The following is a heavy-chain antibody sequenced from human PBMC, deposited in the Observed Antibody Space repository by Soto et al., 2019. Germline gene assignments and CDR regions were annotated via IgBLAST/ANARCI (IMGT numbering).Heavy chain of an antibody. CDR1: GFTLCSYA. V-gene: IGHV3-13*01. D-gene: IGHD3-9*01. J-gene: IGHJ6*02. CDR3: PRNAAPTGMED. CDR2: IGSGGDT. Sequence: EVQLVESGGGFVQPGGSLRLSGAASGFTLCSYAIHWVRQATGEGLAWVSGIGSGGDTHSADSVKGRFIISREDGKYSLYPQINNLKVGVTAAYYCPRNAAPTGMEDWGQGATVTVAS.